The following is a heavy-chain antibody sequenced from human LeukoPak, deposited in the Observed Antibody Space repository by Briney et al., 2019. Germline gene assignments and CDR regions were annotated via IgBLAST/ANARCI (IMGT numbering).Heavy chain of an antibody. CDR2: SSSSGSTI. J-gene: IGHJ4*02. V-gene: IGHV3-11*01. Sequence: GGSLRLSCAASGFTFSDYYLSWLRQAPGKGLEWVSYSSSSGSTIFYGDCVKGRVTISRDNSRNSLYLQMNSLRAEDTAVYYCARGKLNFDYWGQGTLVTVSS. D-gene: IGHD1-7*01. CDR3: ARGKLNFDY. CDR1: GFTFSDYY.